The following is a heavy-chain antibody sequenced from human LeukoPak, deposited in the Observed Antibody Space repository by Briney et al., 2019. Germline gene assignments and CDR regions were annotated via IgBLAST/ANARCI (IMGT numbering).Heavy chain of an antibody. D-gene: IGHD6-13*01. Sequence: GGSLRLSCAASGFTFSSYAMSWVRQAPGKGLEWVSAISGSGGSTYYADSVKGRFTISRDNSKNTLYLQMNSLRAEDTAVYYCGKRGGAAGGWYFDYWGQGTLVTVSS. J-gene: IGHJ4*02. CDR1: GFTFSSYA. CDR3: GKRGGAAGGWYFDY. V-gene: IGHV3-23*01. CDR2: ISGSGGST.